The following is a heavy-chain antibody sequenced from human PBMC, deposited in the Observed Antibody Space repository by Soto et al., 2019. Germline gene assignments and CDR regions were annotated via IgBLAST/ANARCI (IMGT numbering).Heavy chain of an antibody. CDR2: IYHSGAT. CDR3: ARGKCIAVIELEAIHFDN. Sequence: QVQLQQWGAGLLKPSETLSLTCAVDGGSFSDYSWTWIRQPPGKGLEWIGEIYHSGATSYRPSLKSRVSISVDTSTKHLSLILNSVTAADTAVYYCARGKCIAVIELEAIHFDNWGQGALVTVSS. D-gene: IGHD1-1*01. V-gene: IGHV4-34*01. CDR1: GGSFSDYS. J-gene: IGHJ4*02.